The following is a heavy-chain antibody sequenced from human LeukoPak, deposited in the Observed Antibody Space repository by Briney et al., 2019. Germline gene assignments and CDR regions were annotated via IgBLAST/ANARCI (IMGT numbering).Heavy chain of an antibody. D-gene: IGHD1-26*01. CDR2: LSTSSSYI. CDR3: ARDLSVGAKPDLGFDY. V-gene: IGHV3-21*01. Sequence: GSLRLSCSASGFTFSSYSMNWVRQAPGKGLEWVSSLSTSSSYIYYADSMKGRFTISRDNAKNSLYLQMNSLRAEDTAVYYCARDLSVGAKPDLGFDYWGQGSLVTVSS. CDR1: GFTFSSYS. J-gene: IGHJ4*02.